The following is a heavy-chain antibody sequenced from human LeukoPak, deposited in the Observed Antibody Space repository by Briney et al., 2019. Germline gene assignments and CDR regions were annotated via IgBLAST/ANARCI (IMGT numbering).Heavy chain of an antibody. J-gene: IGHJ6*02. CDR2: ISSSSSYI. CDR1: GFTFSSYS. V-gene: IGHV3-21*01. D-gene: IGHD3-10*01. Sequence: GGSLRLSCAASGFTFSSYSMNWVRQAPGKGLEWVSSISSSSSYIYYADSVKGRFTISRDNAKNSLYLQMNSLRAEDTAVYYCARAHGGRYGMDVWGQGTTVTVSS. CDR3: ARAHGGRYGMDV.